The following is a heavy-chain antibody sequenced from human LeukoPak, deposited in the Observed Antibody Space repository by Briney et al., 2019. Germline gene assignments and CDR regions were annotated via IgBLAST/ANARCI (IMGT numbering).Heavy chain of an antibody. J-gene: IGHJ4*02. CDR1: GGSTSSYY. D-gene: IGHD5-12*01. V-gene: IGHV4-59*01. CDR2: IYYSGST. Sequence: SETLSLTCTVSGGSTSSYYWSWIRQPPGKGLEWIGYIYYSGSTNYNPSLKSRVTISVDTSKNQFSLKLSSVTAADTAVYYCARAGEMATMVNDYWGQGTLVTVSS. CDR3: ARAGEMATMVNDY.